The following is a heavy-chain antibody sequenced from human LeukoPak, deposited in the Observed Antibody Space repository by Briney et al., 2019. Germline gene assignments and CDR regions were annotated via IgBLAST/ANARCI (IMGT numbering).Heavy chain of an antibody. CDR2: IKQDGSEK. CDR1: GFTLSKHW. Sequence: GGSLRLSCAASGFTLSKHWMTWVRQAPGKELECVAIIKQDGSEKYYVNSVKGRFTISRDNAKNSLYLQMNSLRVEDTAVYYCGREWAVDFWGQGTLVTVSS. J-gene: IGHJ4*02. V-gene: IGHV3-7*01. CDR3: GREWAVDF.